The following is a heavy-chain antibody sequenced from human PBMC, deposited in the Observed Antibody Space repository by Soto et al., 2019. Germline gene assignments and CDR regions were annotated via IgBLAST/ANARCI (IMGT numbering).Heavy chain of an antibody. CDR3: ARESHDILTGPPWVWYFDL. J-gene: IGHJ2*01. CDR2: INDRGSI. D-gene: IGHD3-9*01. CDR1: GGSFSGYY. Sequence: QVQLQQWGAGPLRPLETLSLTCGVFGGSFSGYYCAWIRQSPGKGLEWIGEINDRGSINYNPSLKRRVSISVDTSKNHYSLNLRSVNAADTAVYYCARESHDILTGPPWVWYFDLWGRGTLVTVSS. V-gene: IGHV4-34*01.